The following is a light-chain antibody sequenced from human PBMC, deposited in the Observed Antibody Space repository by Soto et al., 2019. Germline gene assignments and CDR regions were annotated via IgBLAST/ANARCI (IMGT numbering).Light chain of an antibody. CDR3: KKSLNFPRT. J-gene: IGKJ1*01. V-gene: IGKV1-39*01. Sequence: DIERTQSPSCLSASVGETMTITCRASQSISSSLNWFQHSPGQPPKLLLFAASNLHAGVPPRFSGSRSGKSFSITIRSPQPEDFDPYSCKKSLNFPRTFGPGNKVDIK. CDR1: QSISSS. CDR2: AAS.